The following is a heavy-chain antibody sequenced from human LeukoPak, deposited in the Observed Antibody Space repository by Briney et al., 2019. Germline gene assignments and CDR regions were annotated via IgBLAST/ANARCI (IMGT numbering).Heavy chain of an antibody. CDR1: GFTFSSYA. J-gene: IGHJ4*02. CDR3: ARGEEGDYDFDY. D-gene: IGHD4-17*01. Sequence: GGSLRLSCAASGFTFSSYAMSWVRQAPGKGLEWVSHISSSGNTIHYADSVKGRFTVSRDNAKNSVYLQMNSLRAEDTAVYYCARGEEGDYDFDYWGQGTLVTVSS. CDR2: ISSSGNTI. V-gene: IGHV3-48*03.